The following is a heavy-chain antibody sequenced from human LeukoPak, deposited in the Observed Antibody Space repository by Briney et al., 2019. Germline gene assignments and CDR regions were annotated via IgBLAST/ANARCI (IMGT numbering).Heavy chain of an antibody. V-gene: IGHV3-7*03. CDR1: GFSFSSFW. D-gene: IGHD3-9*01. CDR2: IKYDGREK. Sequence: GGSLRLSCAASGFSFSSFWMSWVRQAPGKGLEWVANIKYDGREKFYVDSVKGRFTISRDNAKNSLYLQMDSLRAEDTAVYYCASSPYRRRYSDYWAREPWSPSPQ. CDR3: ASSPYRRRYSDY. J-gene: IGHJ4*02.